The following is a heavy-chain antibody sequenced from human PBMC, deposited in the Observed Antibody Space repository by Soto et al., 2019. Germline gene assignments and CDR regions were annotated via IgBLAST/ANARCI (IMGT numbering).Heavy chain of an antibody. CDR1: GGSISSYY. J-gene: IGHJ6*03. V-gene: IGHV4-59*01. Sequence: SETLSLTCTVSGGSISSYYWSWVRQPPGKGLEWIGYIYYSGSTNYNPSLKSRVTMSVDTSQIQFSLKLSSVTAADTAVYYCARGWGYTHYYYYMDGWGKGTTVTVSS. CDR3: ARGWGYTHYYYYMDG. CDR2: IYYSGST. D-gene: IGHD3-16*01.